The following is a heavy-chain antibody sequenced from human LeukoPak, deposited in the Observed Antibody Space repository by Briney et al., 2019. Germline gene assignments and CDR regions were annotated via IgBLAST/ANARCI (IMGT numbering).Heavy chain of an antibody. CDR3: AREGSLEYYFDY. V-gene: IGHV3-74*01. CDR1: GFFFNTYW. J-gene: IGHJ4*02. D-gene: IGHD3-10*01. CDR2: INSDGSKT. Sequence: PGGSLRLSCAAFGFFFNTYWMHWVRQAPGKGLVWVSRINSDGSKTSHADSVKGRFTISRDNAKNTLYLQMNGLRAEDTAVYYCAREGSLEYYFDYWGRGTLVTVSS.